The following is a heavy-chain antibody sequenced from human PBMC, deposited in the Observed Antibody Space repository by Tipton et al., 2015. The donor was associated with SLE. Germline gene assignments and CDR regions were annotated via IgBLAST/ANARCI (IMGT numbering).Heavy chain of an antibody. CDR2: IFRSGSI. D-gene: IGHD3-22*01. J-gene: IGHJ5*02. Sequence: GLVKPSETLSLTCMVSGYHIRSGYYWAWIRQPPGKGLEWIASIFRSGSIFYNPSLKSRVTISMDTSNNQLSLEITSVTAADTAVYYCAKESGYESSGNAFDPWGQGTLVTVSS. V-gene: IGHV4-38-2*02. CDR3: AKESGYESSGNAFDP. CDR1: GYHIRSGYY.